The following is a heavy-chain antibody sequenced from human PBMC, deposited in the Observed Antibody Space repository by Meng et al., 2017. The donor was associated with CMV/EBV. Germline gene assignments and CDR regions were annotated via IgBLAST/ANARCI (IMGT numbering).Heavy chain of an antibody. CDR1: GGSISSSRYY. D-gene: IGHD3-3*01. J-gene: IGHJ4*02. CDR2: IYYSGST. Sequence: LQVSGPGVVSPSDALDLSCTVYGGSISSSRYYWGWIRQPPGKGLEWIGSIYYSGSTYYNPSLKSRVTISVDTSKNQFSLKLSSVTAADTAVYYCARDNRRGGVDYWGQGTLVTVSS. V-gene: IGHV4-39*07. CDR3: ARDNRRGGVDY.